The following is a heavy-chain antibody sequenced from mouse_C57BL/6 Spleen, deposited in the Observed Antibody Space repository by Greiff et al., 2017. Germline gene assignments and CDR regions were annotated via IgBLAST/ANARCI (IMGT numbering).Heavy chain of an antibody. CDR1: GFTFSDYG. CDR3: TREPLYEYAPYALDY. V-gene: IGHV5-17*03. D-gene: IGHD2-4*01. Sequence: EVKLVESGGGLVKPGGSLKLSCAASGFTFSDYGMHWVRQAPEKGLEWVAYISSGGDYIYYADTVKGRFTISRENARNTLYLQMSSLKSEDTATYYCTREPLYEYAPYALDYWGQGTSVTVSS. J-gene: IGHJ4*01. CDR2: ISSGGDYI.